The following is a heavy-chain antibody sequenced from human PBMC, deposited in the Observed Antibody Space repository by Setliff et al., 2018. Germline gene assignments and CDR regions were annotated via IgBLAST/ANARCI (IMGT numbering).Heavy chain of an antibody. CDR2: IRFDGNTK. D-gene: IGHD6-13*01. Sequence: GESLKISCVASQFPFTMYGVNWVRQAPGKGLEWLTFIRFDGNTKYYAESVKGRFTVSRDNTQNTLFLQMNGLRPEDTGVYYCTKESRQLVRTGAFDLWGHGTMVTVSS. CDR3: TKESRQLVRTGAFDL. J-gene: IGHJ3*01. CDR1: QFPFTMYG. V-gene: IGHV3-30*02.